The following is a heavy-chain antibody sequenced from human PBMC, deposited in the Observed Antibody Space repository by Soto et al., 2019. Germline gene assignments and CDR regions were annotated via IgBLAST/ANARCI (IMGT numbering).Heavy chain of an antibody. CDR3: ARSSIVATIYWYFDL. J-gene: IGHJ2*01. D-gene: IGHD5-12*01. V-gene: IGHV1-3*01. CDR2: INAGNGNT. Sequence: VQLVQSGAEVKKPGASVKVSCKASGYTFTSYAMHWVRQAPGQRLEWMGWINAGNGNTKYSQKFQGRVTITRDTSASTAYMELSSLRSEDTAVYYCARSSIVATIYWYFDLWGRGTLVTVSS. CDR1: GYTFTSYA.